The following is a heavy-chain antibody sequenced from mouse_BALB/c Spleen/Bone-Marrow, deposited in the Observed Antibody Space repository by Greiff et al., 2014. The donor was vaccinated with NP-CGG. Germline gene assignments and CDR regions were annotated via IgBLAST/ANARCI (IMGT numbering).Heavy chain of an antibody. J-gene: IGHJ3*01. CDR3: TRDHVVGY. CDR2: INNNGGST. Sequence: DVQLVESGGGLVQPGGSLKLSCAASGFTFSTYGMSWVRQTPDKSLELVASINNNGGSTYYPDSVKGRFTISRDNAKNTLYLQMSSLKSEDTGMYYCTRDHVVGYWGQGTLVTVSA. CDR1: GFTFSTYG. V-gene: IGHV5-6-3*01.